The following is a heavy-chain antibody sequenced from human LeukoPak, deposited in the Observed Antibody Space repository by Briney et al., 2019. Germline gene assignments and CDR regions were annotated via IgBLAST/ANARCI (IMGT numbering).Heavy chain of an antibody. CDR2: ISSSSNMI. D-gene: IGHD6-13*01. J-gene: IGHJ4*02. Sequence: GGSLRLSCAASGLTFSSYEMNWVRQAPGKGLEWLSYISSSSNMIFYAESVKGRFTISRDNAKDSLYLQMNSLRAEDTAIYYCATASGGWYRYYFDSWGQGTLVTVSS. CDR1: GLTFSSYE. V-gene: IGHV3-48*03. CDR3: ATASGGWYRYYFDS.